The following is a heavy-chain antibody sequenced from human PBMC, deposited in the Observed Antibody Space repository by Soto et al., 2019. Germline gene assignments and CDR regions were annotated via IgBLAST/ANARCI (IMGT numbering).Heavy chain of an antibody. J-gene: IGHJ6*02. CDR3: ASEQCSSTSCPRQDYYYYGMDV. Sequence: GASVKVSCKASGGTFSSYAISWVRQAPGQGLEWMGGLIPIFGTASYAQKFQGRVTITADQSTSTSYMERSSLRSEDTAVYCCASEQCSSTSCPRQDYYYYGMDVWGQGTTVTLSS. CDR1: GGTFSSYA. D-gene: IGHD2-2*01. V-gene: IGHV1-69*13. CDR2: LIPIFGTA.